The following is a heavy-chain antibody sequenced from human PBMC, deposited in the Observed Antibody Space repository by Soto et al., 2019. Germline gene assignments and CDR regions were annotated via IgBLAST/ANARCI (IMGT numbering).Heavy chain of an antibody. CDR1: GFTFSSYS. Sequence: EVQLVESGGGLVQPGGSLRLSCAASGFTFSSYSMNWVRQAPGKGLECVSYISSSSSTIYYADSVKGRFTISRDNAKNSLYLQMNSLRDEDTAVYYCARVHDYVWGSYRYIALDYWGQGTLVTVSS. CDR3: ARVHDYVWGSYRYIALDY. V-gene: IGHV3-48*02. J-gene: IGHJ4*02. CDR2: ISSSSSTI. D-gene: IGHD3-16*02.